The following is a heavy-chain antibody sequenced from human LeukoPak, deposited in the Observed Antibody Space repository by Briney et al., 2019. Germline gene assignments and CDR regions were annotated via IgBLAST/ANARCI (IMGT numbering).Heavy chain of an antibody. CDR3: ARDGTAIRPVVPYYFDY. CDR1: GFTFNNAW. Sequence: PGGSLRLSCAVSGFTFNNAWMSWVRQGPGKGLEWVGRINYKTNGGTADYAAPVKGRFTISRDDSKDTLYLQMNSLTTEDTGVYYCARDGTAIRPVVPYYFDYWGQGTLVTVSS. D-gene: IGHD5-18*01. V-gene: IGHV3-15*01. J-gene: IGHJ4*02. CDR2: INYKTNGGTA.